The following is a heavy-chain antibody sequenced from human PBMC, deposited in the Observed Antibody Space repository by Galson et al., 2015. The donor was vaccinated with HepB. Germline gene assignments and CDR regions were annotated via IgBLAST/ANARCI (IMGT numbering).Heavy chain of an antibody. CDR2: INPSGDSA. Sequence: SVKVSCKASGYTFTSYYMFWVRQAPGQGLEWMGLINPSGDSATYSQKFQGTVTMTRDTSTSTVYMELGSLRSEDTAVYYCARYSSTMAFDYWGQGTLVTVSS. CDR3: ARYSSTMAFDY. J-gene: IGHJ4*02. CDR1: GYTFTSYY. D-gene: IGHD2-2*01. V-gene: IGHV1-46*01.